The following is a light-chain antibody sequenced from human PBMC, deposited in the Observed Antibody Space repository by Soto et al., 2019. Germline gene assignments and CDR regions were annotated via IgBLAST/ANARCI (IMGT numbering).Light chain of an antibody. CDR3: QQYGTSPIT. Sequence: EIVLTQSPGTLSLSPGERATLSCRARQSVYSNFLAWYQQKPGQAPRLLIYGASSRATGIPDRFSGSGSGTDFTLTISRLEPEDFAVFYCQQYGTSPITFGQGTRLEIK. CDR2: GAS. CDR1: QSVYSNF. V-gene: IGKV3-20*01. J-gene: IGKJ5*01.